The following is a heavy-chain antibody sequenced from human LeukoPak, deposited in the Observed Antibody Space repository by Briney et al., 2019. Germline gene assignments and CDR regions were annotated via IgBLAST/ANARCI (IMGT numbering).Heavy chain of an antibody. V-gene: IGHV3-7*03. CDR2: IKQDGSEK. CDR3: ARDRPHYYYDSSGYAQFDY. CDR1: GFTFSSYW. J-gene: IGHJ4*02. Sequence: GGSLRLSCAASGFTFSSYWMSWVRQAPGKGLEWVANIKQDGSEKYYVDSVKGRFTISRDNAKNSLYLQMNSLRAEDTALYYCARDRPHYYYDSSGYAQFDYWGQGTLVTVSS. D-gene: IGHD3-22*01.